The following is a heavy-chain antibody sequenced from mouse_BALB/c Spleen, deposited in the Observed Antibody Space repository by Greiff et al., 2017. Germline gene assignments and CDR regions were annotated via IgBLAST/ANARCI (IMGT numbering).Heavy chain of an antibody. J-gene: IGHJ4*01. CDR2: ISSGGSYT. D-gene: IGHD6-1*01. CDR3: ARERQLY. Sequence: EVKLVESGGGLVKPGGSLKLSCAASGFTFSSYAMSWVRQSPEKRLEWVAEISSGGSYTYYPDTVTGRFTISRDNAKNTLYLEMSSLRSEDTAMYYCARERQLYWGQGTSVTVSS. V-gene: IGHV5-9-4*01. CDR1: GFTFSSYA.